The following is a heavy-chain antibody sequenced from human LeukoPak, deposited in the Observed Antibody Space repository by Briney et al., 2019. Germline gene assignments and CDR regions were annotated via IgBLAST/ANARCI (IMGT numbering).Heavy chain of an antibody. D-gene: IGHD4-11*01. V-gene: IGHV1-3*01. J-gene: IGHJ6*02. Sequence: ASVKVSCKASGYTFTSYAMHWVRQAPGQRLEWMGWINAGNGNTKYSQKFQGRVTITRDTSASTAYMELSSLRSEDTAVYYCAREVTTIQHYYYGMDVWGQGTTVTVSS. CDR2: INAGNGNT. CDR3: AREVTTIQHYYYGMDV. CDR1: GYTFTSYA.